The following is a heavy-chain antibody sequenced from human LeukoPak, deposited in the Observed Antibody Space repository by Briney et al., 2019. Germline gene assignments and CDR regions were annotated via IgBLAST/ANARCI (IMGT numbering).Heavy chain of an antibody. CDR2: IIPIFGTA. CDR1: GGTFSSYA. J-gene: IGHJ6*03. CDR3: ARGVLGLYYYYCMDV. D-gene: IGHD3-16*01. Sequence: SVKVSCKASGGTFSSYAISWVRQAPGQGLEWMGGIIPIFGTANYAQKFQGRVTITTDESTSTAYMELSSLRSEDTAVYYCARGVLGLYYYYCMDVWGKGTTVTVSS. V-gene: IGHV1-69*05.